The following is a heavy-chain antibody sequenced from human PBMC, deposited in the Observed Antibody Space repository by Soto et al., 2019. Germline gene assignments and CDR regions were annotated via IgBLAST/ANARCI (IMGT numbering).Heavy chain of an antibody. CDR3: ARISSVDPYGYVNGGLDV. Sequence: SETLSLTCSVSGGSIRSYYWSWIRQSPEKGLEWIGYFYHSGNSNYNPSLKSRVTISVDASKNQLSLSLRSVTAADTAVYFCARISSVDPYGYVNGGLDVWGQGTTVTVSS. CDR2: FYHSGNS. V-gene: IGHV4-59*01. D-gene: IGHD5-18*01. J-gene: IGHJ6*02. CDR1: GGSIRSYY.